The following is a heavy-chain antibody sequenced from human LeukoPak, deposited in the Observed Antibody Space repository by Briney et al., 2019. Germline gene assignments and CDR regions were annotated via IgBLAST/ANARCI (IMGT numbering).Heavy chain of an antibody. J-gene: IGHJ4*02. CDR2: ISSSSSYI. D-gene: IGHD1-26*01. Sequence: GGSLRLSCAASGFTFSSYSMNWVRQAPGKGLEWVSSISSSSSYIYSADSVKGRFTISRDNAKNSLYLQMNSLRAEDTAVYYCARVGASNFDYWGQGTLVTVSS. CDR1: GFTFSSYS. V-gene: IGHV3-21*01. CDR3: ARVGASNFDY.